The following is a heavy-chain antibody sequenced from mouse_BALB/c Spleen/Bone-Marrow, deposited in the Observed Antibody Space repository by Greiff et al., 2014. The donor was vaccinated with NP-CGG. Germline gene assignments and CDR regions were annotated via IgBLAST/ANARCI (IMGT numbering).Heavy chain of an antibody. D-gene: IGHD2-1*01. CDR2: IYPSDSYI. V-gene: IGHV1-69*02. Sequence: VQLQQSGAELARPGASVKLSCKASGHTFTSYWINWVKQRPGQGLEWIGNIYPSDSYINYNQKFKDKATLTVDKSSSTAYMQLSSPTSEDSAVYYCTRGGNYGRYFDVWGAGTTVTVSS. CDR1: GHTFTSYW. CDR3: TRGGNYGRYFDV. J-gene: IGHJ1*01.